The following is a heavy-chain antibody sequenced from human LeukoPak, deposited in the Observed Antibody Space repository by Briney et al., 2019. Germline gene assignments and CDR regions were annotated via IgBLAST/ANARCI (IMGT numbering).Heavy chain of an antibody. CDR2: ISSSSSTI. Sequence: PGGSLRLSCAASGFTFSSYSMNWVRQAPGKGLEWVSYISSSSSTIYYAGSVKGRFTISRDNAKNSLYLQMNSLRDEDTAVYYCARGPPIVVVTASRYWYFDLWGRGTLVTVSS. J-gene: IGHJ2*01. CDR1: GFTFSSYS. CDR3: ARGPPIVVVTASRYWYFDL. D-gene: IGHD2-21*02. V-gene: IGHV3-48*02.